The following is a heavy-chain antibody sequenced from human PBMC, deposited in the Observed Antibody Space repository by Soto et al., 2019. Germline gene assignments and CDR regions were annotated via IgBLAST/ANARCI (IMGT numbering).Heavy chain of an antibody. CDR1: GFTFGSYA. CDR3: GKDPNGDYVGAFDF. CDR2: ITGSGDYT. D-gene: IGHD4-17*01. J-gene: IGHJ3*01. V-gene: IGHV3-23*01. Sequence: EVQMLESGGGLVQPGGSLRLSCAASGFTFGSYALTWVRQAPGKGLEWVSSITGSGDYTRYTDSVKGRFTITRDNAKNTLFLQMKSLSADDTAIYYCGKDPNGDYVGAFDFWGQGTIVTVSS.